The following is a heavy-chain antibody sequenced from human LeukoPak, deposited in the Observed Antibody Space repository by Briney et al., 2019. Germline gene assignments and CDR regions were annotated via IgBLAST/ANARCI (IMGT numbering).Heavy chain of an antibody. D-gene: IGHD3-22*01. Sequence: GGSLRLSCAASGFTFSNYAMSWVRQVPGKGLDWVSSISAGGVDTYYADSVKGRFIISRDNSKNTLFLQMNSLRVEDTAVYYCATKRHYDRSGFFYPFDYWGQGTLVIVSS. CDR3: ATKRHYDRSGFFYPFDY. J-gene: IGHJ4*02. CDR2: ISAGGVDT. V-gene: IGHV3-23*01. CDR1: GFTFSNYA.